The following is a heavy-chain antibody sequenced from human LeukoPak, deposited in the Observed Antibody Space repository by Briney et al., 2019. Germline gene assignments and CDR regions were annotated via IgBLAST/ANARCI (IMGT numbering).Heavy chain of an antibody. J-gene: IGHJ5*01. CDR2: IDAGSDNT. CDR3: ARGGSGTTSWFDS. Sequence: ASVKVSCKASGYTFIIYAIHWVRQAPGQRLEWMGWIDAGSDNTRYSQKFQGRVTFTRDTSAYTAYMELSSLRSEDTAVYYRARGGSGTTSWFDSWGQGTPVTVSS. V-gene: IGHV1-3*01. CDR1: GYTFIIYA. D-gene: IGHD1-7*01.